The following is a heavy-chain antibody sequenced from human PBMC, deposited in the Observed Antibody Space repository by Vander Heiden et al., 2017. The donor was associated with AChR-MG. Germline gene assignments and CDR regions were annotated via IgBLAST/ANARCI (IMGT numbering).Heavy chain of an antibody. J-gene: IGHJ4*02. V-gene: IGHV1-69*01. D-gene: IGHD3-22*01. CDR3: ASSLTDYYDSSGYYPYYFDY. CDR1: GGTFSSHA. Sequence: QVQLVQSGAEVKKPGSLVKLSCKASGGTFSSHAISWVRQAPGQGLGWLGGIIPIFGTANYAQKFQGRVTITADESTSTAYMELSSLRSEDTAVYYCASSLTDYYDSSGYYPYYFDYWGQGTLVTVSS. CDR2: IIPIFGTA.